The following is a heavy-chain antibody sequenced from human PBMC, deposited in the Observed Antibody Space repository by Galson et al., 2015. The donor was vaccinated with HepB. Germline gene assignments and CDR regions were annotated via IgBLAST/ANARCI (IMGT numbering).Heavy chain of an antibody. CDR2: ISYDGSNK. CDR3: ARDRGDQQLEGGMDV. J-gene: IGHJ6*02. CDR1: GFTFSSYA. D-gene: IGHD6-13*01. V-gene: IGHV3-30-3*01. Sequence: SLRLSCAASGFTFSSYAMHWVRQAPGKGLEWVAVISYDGSNKYYADSMKGRFTISRDNSKNTLYLQMNSLRAEDTAEYYCARDRGDQQLEGGMDVWGQGTTVTVSS.